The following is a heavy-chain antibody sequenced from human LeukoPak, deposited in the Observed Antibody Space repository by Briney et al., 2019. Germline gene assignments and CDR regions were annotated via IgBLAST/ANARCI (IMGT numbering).Heavy chain of an antibody. Sequence: EASVTVSFKASGGTFSSYAISWVRQAPGQGLEWMGGIIPIFGTANYAQKFQGRVTITADESTSTAYMELSSLRSEDTAVYYCATRYNYNWGFDYWGQGTLVTVSS. J-gene: IGHJ4*02. V-gene: IGHV1-69*13. D-gene: IGHD5-18*01. CDR2: IIPIFGTA. CDR3: ATRYNYNWGFDY. CDR1: GGTFSSYA.